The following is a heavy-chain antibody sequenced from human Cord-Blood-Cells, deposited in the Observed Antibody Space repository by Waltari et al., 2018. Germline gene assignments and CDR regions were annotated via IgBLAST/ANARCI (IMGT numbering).Heavy chain of an antibody. V-gene: IGHV3-30*18. CDR3: AKDRSSGFDY. CDR2: ISEDGSNK. Sequence: ELVASGGGGVQPGRSLRLSCAASGLTFRRYGIRWVCQAPGKGWEWVAVISEDGSNKYYADSMKGRFTIYRDNSNNTLYLQVNSLRAEDTAVYYCAKDRSSGFDYWGQGSLVTVSS. D-gene: IGHD6-19*01. CDR1: GLTFRRYG. J-gene: IGHJ4*02.